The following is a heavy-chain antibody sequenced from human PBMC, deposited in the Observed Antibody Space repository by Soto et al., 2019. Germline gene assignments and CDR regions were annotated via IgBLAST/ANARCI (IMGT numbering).Heavy chain of an antibody. J-gene: IGHJ6*02. CDR1: GYSFTSYW. V-gene: IGHV5-10-1*03. CDR3: ERLRIVVVPAAMRAAYGMDV. D-gene: IGHD2-2*01. CDR2: IDPSDSYT. Sequence: EVQLVQSGAEVKKPGESLRISCKGSGYSFTSYWISWVRQMPGKGLEWMGRIDPSDSYTNYSPSFQGHVTISADKSISTAYLQWSSLKASDTAMYYCERLRIVVVPAAMRAAYGMDVWGQGTTVTVSS.